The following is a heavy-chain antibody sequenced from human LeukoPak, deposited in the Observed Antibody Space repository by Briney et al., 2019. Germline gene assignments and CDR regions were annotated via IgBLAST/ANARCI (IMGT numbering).Heavy chain of an antibody. D-gene: IGHD3-3*01. CDR1: GGSISSGGYY. CDR2: IYYSGST. V-gene: IGHV4-31*03. CDR3: ARDRGFGAFDI. Sequence: PSETLSLTCTVSGGSISSGGYYWSWIRQHPGKGLEWIGYIYYSGSTYYNPSLKSRVTISVDSSKNQFSLKLSSVTAADTAVYYCARDRGFGAFDIWGQGTMVTVSS. J-gene: IGHJ3*02.